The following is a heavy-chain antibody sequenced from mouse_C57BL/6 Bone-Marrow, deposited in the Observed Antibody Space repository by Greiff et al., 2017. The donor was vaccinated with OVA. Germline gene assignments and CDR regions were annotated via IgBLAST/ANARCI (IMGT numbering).Heavy chain of an antibody. CDR2: ISDGGSYT. D-gene: IGHD4-1*01. V-gene: IGHV5-4*03. J-gene: IGHJ3*01. CDR3: ASPRTGSWFAY. CDR1: GFTFSSYA. Sequence: DVKLVESGGGLVKPGGSLKLSCAASGFTFSSYAMSWVRQTPEKRLEWVATISDGGSYTYYPDNVKGRFTISRDNAKNNLYLQMSHLKSEDTAMYYCASPRTGSWFAYWGQGTLVTVSA.